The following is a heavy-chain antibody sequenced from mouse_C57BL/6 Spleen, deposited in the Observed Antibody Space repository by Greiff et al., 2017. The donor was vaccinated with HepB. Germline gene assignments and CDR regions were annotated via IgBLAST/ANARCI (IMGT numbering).Heavy chain of an antibody. CDR1: GFTFSDYY. CDR3: ARDGGDYDRGAMDY. V-gene: IGHV5-16*01. J-gene: IGHJ4*01. Sequence: EVMLVESEGGLVQPGSSMKLSCTASGFTFSDYYMAWVRQVPEKGLEWVANINYDGSSTYYLDSLKSRFIISRDNAKNILYLQMSSLKSEDTATYYCARDGGDYDRGAMDYWGQGTSVTVSS. D-gene: IGHD2-4*01. CDR2: INYDGSST.